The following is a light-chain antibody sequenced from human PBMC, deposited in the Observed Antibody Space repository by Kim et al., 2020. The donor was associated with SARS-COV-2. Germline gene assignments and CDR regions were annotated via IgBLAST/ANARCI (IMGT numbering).Light chain of an antibody. CDR2: GEA. Sequence: SVGEEATLACRTSKGRNKNSIVWYKQKPGQPPRLLIYGEARATGIPDRFSGSGYGTDFTLTISSLEPEDAAMYYCQQYGRSPPYTFGQGTKLEI. CDR1: KGRNKNS. V-gene: IGKV3-20*01. CDR3: QQYGRSPPYT. J-gene: IGKJ2*01.